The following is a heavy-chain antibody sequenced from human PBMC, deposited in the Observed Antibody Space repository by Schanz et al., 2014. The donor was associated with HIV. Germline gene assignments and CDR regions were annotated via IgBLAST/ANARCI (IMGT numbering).Heavy chain of an antibody. J-gene: IGHJ6*02. CDR3: ASTEFPYSSSSDYYYGMDV. D-gene: IGHD6-6*01. CDR2: IWFDGSNK. V-gene: IGHV3-33*01. CDR1: GFTFNAYG. Sequence: QVQLVESGGGVVQPGRSQRLSCVTSGFTFNAYGMHWLRQAPGKGLEWVAVIWFDGSNKYYADSVKGRFTISRDNSKKTLYLQMNSLRAGDTAVYYCASTEFPYSSSSDYYYGMDVWGQGTTVTVSS.